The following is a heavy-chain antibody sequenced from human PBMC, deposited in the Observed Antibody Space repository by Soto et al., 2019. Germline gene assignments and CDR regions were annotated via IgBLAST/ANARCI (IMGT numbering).Heavy chain of an antibody. CDR1: GFTFSSYC. CDR3: AKDRTYYDILTGYRSNYYYYYGMDV. J-gene: IGHJ6*02. D-gene: IGHD3-9*01. CDR2: IWYDGSNK. Sequence: GGSLRLSCAASGFTFSSYCMHWVRQAPGKGLEWVAVIWYDGSNKYYADSVKGRFTISRDNSKNTLYLQMNSLRAEDTAVYYCAKDRTYYDILTGYRSNYYYYYGMDVWGQGTTVTVSS. V-gene: IGHV3-30*02.